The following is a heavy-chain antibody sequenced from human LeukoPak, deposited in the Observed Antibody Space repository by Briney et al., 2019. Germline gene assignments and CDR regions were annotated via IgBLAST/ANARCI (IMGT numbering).Heavy chain of an antibody. Sequence: SETLSLTCTVSGVSISSYYWSWIRQPPGKGLEWIGYIYYSGSTNYNPSLKSRVTISVDTSKNQFSLKLSSVTAADTAVYYCARVLREYYYGSGSYYYFDYWGQGTLVTVSS. V-gene: IGHV4-59*01. J-gene: IGHJ4*02. CDR3: ARVLREYYYGSGSYYYFDY. CDR1: GVSISSYY. D-gene: IGHD3-10*01. CDR2: IYYSGST.